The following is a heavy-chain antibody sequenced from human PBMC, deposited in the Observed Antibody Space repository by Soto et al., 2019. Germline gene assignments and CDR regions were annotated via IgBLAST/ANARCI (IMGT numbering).Heavy chain of an antibody. CDR1: SGSISSSNW. CDR3: ARGYCSGGSCYRDAFDI. CDR2: IYHSGST. V-gene: IGHV4-4*02. Sequence: SETLSLTCAVSSGSISSSNWWSWVRQPPGKGLEWIGEIYHSGSTNYNPSLKSRVTISVDKSKNQFSLKLSSVTAADTAVYYCARGYCSGGSCYRDAFDIWGQGTMVTVSS. J-gene: IGHJ3*02. D-gene: IGHD2-15*01.